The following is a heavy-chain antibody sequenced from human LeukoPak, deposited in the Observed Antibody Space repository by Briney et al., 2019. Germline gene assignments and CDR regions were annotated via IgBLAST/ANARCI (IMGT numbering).Heavy chain of an antibody. J-gene: IGHJ4*02. CDR2: ITSSGGFI. CDR3: ARDLIMGATNY. V-gene: IGHV3-21*01. Sequence: GGSLRLSCAASGFTFSSYSMNWVRQAPGKGLEWVSSITSSGGFIYYADSVKGRFTISRDNAKNSLYLQMNSLRAEDTAVYHCARDLIMGATNYWGQGTLVTVSS. CDR1: GFTFSSYS. D-gene: IGHD1-26*01.